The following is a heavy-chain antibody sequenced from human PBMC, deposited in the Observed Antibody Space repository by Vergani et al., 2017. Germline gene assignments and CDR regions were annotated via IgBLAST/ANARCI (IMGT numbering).Heavy chain of an antibody. CDR3: AXGLKPDCSSTSCYKLELEFDP. CDR2: IYHSGST. J-gene: IGHJ5*02. Sequence: QLQLQESGSGLVKPSQTLSLTCAVSGGSISSGGYSWSWIRQPPGKGLEWIGYIYHSGSTCYNPSLKSRVTISVDRSKNQFSLKLSSVTAADTAVYYCAXGLKPDCSSTSCYKLELEFDPWGQGTLVTVSS. CDR1: GGSISSGGYS. V-gene: IGHV4-30-2*01. D-gene: IGHD2-2*02.